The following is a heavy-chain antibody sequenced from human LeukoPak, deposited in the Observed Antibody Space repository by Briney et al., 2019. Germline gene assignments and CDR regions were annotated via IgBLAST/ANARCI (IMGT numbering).Heavy chain of an antibody. Sequence: SVKVSCKASGGTFSSYAISWVRQAPRQGLEWMGGIIPIFGTANYAQKFQGRVTITTGESTSTAYMELSSLRSEDTAVYYCARAFEEIWLQSHLDYWGQGTLVTVSS. CDR3: ARAFEEIWLQSHLDY. D-gene: IGHD5-24*01. CDR2: IIPIFGTA. CDR1: GGTFSSYA. V-gene: IGHV1-69*05. J-gene: IGHJ4*02.